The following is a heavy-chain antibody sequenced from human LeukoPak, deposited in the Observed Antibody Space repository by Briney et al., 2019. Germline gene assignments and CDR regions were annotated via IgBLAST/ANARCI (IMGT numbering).Heavy chain of an antibody. D-gene: IGHD4-17*01. Sequence: GGSLRLSCAASGFTVSSDYMSWVRQAPGKGLEWVSVIYTGGSTYYADSVKGRFTISRHNSKNTLYLQMNSLRSEDAAVYYCARDSPEGDYVNYWGQGTLVTVSS. CDR3: ARDSPEGDYVNY. CDR1: GFTVSSDY. CDR2: IYTGGST. J-gene: IGHJ4*02. V-gene: IGHV3-53*04.